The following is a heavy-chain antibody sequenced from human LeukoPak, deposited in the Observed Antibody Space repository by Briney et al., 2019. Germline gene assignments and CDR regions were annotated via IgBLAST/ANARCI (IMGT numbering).Heavy chain of an antibody. CDR2: INHSGST. CDR1: GGSFSGYY. CDR3: AREGLLRFLEWFNWFDP. V-gene: IGHV4-34*01. Sequence: SETLSLTCAVYGGSFSGYYWSWVRQPPGKGLEGIGEINHSGSTNYNPSLKSLITISVDTSKNHFSLKLSSVTAADTAVYYWAREGLLRFLEWFNWFDPWGEATLVTLP. J-gene: IGHJ5*02. D-gene: IGHD3-3*01.